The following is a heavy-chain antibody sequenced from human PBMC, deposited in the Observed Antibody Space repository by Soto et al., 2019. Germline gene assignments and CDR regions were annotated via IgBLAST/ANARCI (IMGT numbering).Heavy chain of an antibody. CDR1: GYTFTSYA. D-gene: IGHD3-3*01. Sequence: ASVKVSCKASGYTFTSYAMHWVRQAPGQRLEWMGWINAGNGNTKYPQKFQGRVTITRDTSASTAYMELSSLRSEDTAVYYCARYFWSGYYHFDYWGQGTLVTVSS. J-gene: IGHJ4*02. CDR3: ARYFWSGYYHFDY. CDR2: INAGNGNT. V-gene: IGHV1-3*01.